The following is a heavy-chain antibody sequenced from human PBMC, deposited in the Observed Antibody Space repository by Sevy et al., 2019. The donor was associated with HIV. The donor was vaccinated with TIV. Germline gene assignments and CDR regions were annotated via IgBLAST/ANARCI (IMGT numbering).Heavy chain of an antibody. J-gene: IGHJ4*02. V-gene: IGHV3-7*01. D-gene: IGHD2-15*01. Sequence: GGSLRLSCAASGFIFSSNWMSWVRQAPGKGLEWVANIKQDGREKNYVDSVKGRFTIFRDNSKNSLYVQMNSLRVEDTAVYYCARDVGSGYFDYWGQGTLVTVSS. CDR2: IKQDGREK. CDR1: GFIFSSNW. CDR3: ARDVGSGYFDY.